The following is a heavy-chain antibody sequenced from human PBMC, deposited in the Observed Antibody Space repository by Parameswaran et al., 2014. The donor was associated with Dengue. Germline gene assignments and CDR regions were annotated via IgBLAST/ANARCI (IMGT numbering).Heavy chain of an antibody. V-gene: IGHV3-74*01. CDR1: GFTFSSYW. CDR2: TNSDGSST. Sequence: GESLKISCAASGFTFSSYWMHWVRQAPGKGLVWVSRTNSDGSSTSYADSVKGRFTISRDNAKNTLYLQMNSLRAEDTAVYYCARDPYYFDYWGQGTLVTVSS. CDR3: ARDPYYFDY. J-gene: IGHJ4*02.